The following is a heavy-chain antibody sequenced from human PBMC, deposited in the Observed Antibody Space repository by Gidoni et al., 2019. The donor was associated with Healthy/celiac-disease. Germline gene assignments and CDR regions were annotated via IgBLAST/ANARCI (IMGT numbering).Heavy chain of an antibody. Sequence: EVQLVQSGAEVNKPGESLKISCTCSGYSFTSYWIGWVRQRPGKGLEWMGIIYPGDSDTRYSPSFQGQVTISAVKSISTAYLQWSSLKASDTAMYYCARVDYYYGSGSYYNGRGFDYWGQGTLVTVSS. CDR3: ARVDYYYGSGSYYNGRGFDY. J-gene: IGHJ4*02. CDR1: GYSFTSYW. D-gene: IGHD3-10*01. V-gene: IGHV5-51*01. CDR2: IYPGDSDT.